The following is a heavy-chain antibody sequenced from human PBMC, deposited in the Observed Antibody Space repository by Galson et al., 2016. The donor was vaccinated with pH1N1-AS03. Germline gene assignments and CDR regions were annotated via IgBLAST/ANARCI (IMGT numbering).Heavy chain of an antibody. CDR1: GFSLTTTGMG. CDR2: IFWDDDK. V-gene: IGHV2-5*02. Sequence: PALVKPTQTLTLTCTSSGFSLTTTGMGVAWIRQPSGKALEWLALIFWDDDKRYSPSLKTRLTITKDTSKNQVVLTVTDVVPLDTATYYCAHMGPHYSGWGNYFPLDSWGQGTLVTVSS. D-gene: IGHD3-10*01. J-gene: IGHJ4*02. CDR3: AHMGPHYSGWGNYFPLDS.